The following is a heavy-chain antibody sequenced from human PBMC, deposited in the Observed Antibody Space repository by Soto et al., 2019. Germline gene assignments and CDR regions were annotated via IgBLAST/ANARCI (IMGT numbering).Heavy chain of an antibody. V-gene: IGHV1-69*13. J-gene: IGHJ6*02. CDR1: GGTFSSYA. CDR2: IIPIFGTA. CDR3: ARDLGITGTTNHGPGGMDV. D-gene: IGHD1-7*01. Sequence: SVKVSCKASGGTFSSYAISWVRQAPGQGLEWMGGIIPIFGTANYAQKFQGRVTITADESTSTAYMELSSLRSEDTAVYYCARDLGITGTTNHGPGGMDVWGQGTTVTVSS.